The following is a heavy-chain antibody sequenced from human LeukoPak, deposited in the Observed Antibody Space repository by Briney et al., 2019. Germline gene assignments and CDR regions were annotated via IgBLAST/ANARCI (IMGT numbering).Heavy chain of an antibody. Sequence: GASVKVSCKASGYTFTSYDINWVRQATGQGLEWMGWMNPNSGNTGYAQKFQGRVTITRNTSISTAYMELSSLRSEDTAVYYRARLTGPTYRYDYWGQGTLVTVSS. J-gene: IGHJ4*02. V-gene: IGHV1-8*03. D-gene: IGHD1-20*01. CDR2: MNPNSGNT. CDR1: GYTFTSYD. CDR3: ARLTGPTYRYDY.